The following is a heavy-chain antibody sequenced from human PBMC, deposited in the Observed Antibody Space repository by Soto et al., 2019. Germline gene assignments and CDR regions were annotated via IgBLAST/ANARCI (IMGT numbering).Heavy chain of an antibody. D-gene: IGHD2-21*01. V-gene: IGHV3-23*04. CDR1: GFTFNDYA. J-gene: IGHJ4*02. CDR3: AKAFCDAATCFPCES. CDR2: ISNRGSSA. Sequence: DVHLVQSGGGLVQPGESLSLSCVASGFTFNDYAMHWVRQTPGKGLEWVAAISNRGSSAYYADSVKGRFTISRDKSTKTLSLHMHTLRVEDAAVYFCAKAFCDAATCFPCESWGQGTPVAVSP.